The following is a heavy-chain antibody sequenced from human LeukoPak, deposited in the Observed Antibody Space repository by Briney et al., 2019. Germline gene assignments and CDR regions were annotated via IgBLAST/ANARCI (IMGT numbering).Heavy chain of an antibody. D-gene: IGHD3-3*01. CDR2: ISSSSSTI. CDR3: ARVFNTDWFDP. V-gene: IGHV3-48*01. Sequence: GGSLRLSCAASGFTFSSYGMNWVRQAPGKGLEWVSYISSSSSTIYYADSVKGRFTISRDNAKNSLYLQMNSLRAEDTAVYYCARVFNTDWFDPWGQGTLVTVSS. J-gene: IGHJ5*02. CDR1: GFTFSSYG.